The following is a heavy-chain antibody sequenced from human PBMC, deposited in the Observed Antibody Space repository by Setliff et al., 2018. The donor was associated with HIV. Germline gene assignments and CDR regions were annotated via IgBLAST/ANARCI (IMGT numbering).Heavy chain of an antibody. J-gene: IGHJ3*02. CDR2: IWYDGSNK. V-gene: IGHV3-33*03. Sequence: HPGGSLRLSCAATGFTFSAYGMHWDRQAPGKGLEWVAVIWYDGSNKYYADSVEGRFTISRDNAKNSLYLQMNSLRADDTALYYCAKAYYNFWSTYDAFDIWGQGTMVTVSS. D-gene: IGHD3-3*01. CDR1: GFTFSAYG. CDR3: AKAYYNFWSTYDAFDI.